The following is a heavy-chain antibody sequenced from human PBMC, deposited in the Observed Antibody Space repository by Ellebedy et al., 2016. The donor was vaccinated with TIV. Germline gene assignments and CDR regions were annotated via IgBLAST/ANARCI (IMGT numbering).Heavy chain of an antibody. CDR1: GFTFSNYA. D-gene: IGHD3-10*01. Sequence: GESLKISCAASGFTFSNYALTWVRQAPGKGLEWVSGISGSGDSTYYAASVKGRFTTSRDNSKNTLYLQMNSLRDEDTAANYCAKVADDSGSNYYYYGVDVWGQGTTVTVSS. J-gene: IGHJ6*02. V-gene: IGHV3-23*01. CDR3: AKVADDSGSNYYYYGVDV. CDR2: ISGSGDST.